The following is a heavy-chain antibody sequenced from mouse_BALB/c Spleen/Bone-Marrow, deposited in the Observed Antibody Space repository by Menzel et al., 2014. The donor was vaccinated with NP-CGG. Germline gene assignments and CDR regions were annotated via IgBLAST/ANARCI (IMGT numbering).Heavy chain of an antibody. CDR1: GYAFSSYW. V-gene: IGHV1-80*01. CDR2: IYPGDGDT. J-gene: IGHJ2*01. Sequence: VKLVESGAELVRSGSSVKISCKASGYAFSSYWMNWVKQRPGQGLEWIVQIYPGDGDTNYNGKFKGKATLTADKSSSAAYMRLSSLTSEDSAVYFCARRGYYYGSSYVDYWRQGSTLTVSS. D-gene: IGHD1-1*01. CDR3: ARRGYYYGSSYVDY.